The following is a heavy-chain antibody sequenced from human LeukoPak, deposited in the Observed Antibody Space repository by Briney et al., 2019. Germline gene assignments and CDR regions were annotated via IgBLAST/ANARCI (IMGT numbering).Heavy chain of an antibody. D-gene: IGHD5-18*01. CDR1: GGSFSGYY. CDR2: INHSGST. J-gene: IGHJ5*02. V-gene: IGHV4-34*01. CDR3: ARGVQLWLNWFDP. Sequence: SETLSLTCAVYGGSFSGYYWSWIRQPPGKGLEWIGEINHSGSTNYNPSLKSRVTISVDTSKNQFSLKLSSVTAADTPVYYCARGVQLWLNWFDPWGQGTLVTVSS.